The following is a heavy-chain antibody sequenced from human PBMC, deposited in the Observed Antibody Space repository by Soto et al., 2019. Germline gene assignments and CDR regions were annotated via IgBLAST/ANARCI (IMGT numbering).Heavy chain of an antibody. J-gene: IGHJ4*02. CDR1: GGSISSYY. D-gene: IGHD6-19*01. Sequence: SETLSLTCTVSGGSISSYYWGWIRQSAGKGLEWIGRIYSSGSTNYNPSFKSRVTMSVDTSKNQFLLNVSSVTAADTAVYYCARGGYTSGWFQIFDFWGQGKLVTVSS. CDR2: IYSSGST. CDR3: ARGGYTSGWFQIFDF. V-gene: IGHV4-4*07.